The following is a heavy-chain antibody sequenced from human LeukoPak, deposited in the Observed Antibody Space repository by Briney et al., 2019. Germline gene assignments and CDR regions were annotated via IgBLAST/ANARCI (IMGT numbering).Heavy chain of an antibody. D-gene: IGHD3-22*01. J-gene: IGHJ4*02. CDR3: AKEARYDSSDYLDY. Sequence: GGSLRLSCAASGFTFSTFAMRWVPQAPGRGREWVLAISGSGGSTYYADSVKGRFTISRDNSKNTLYLQMNSLRAEDTAVYYCAKEARYDSSDYLDYWGQGTLVTVSS. CDR1: GFTFSTFA. V-gene: IGHV3-23*01. CDR2: ISGSGGST.